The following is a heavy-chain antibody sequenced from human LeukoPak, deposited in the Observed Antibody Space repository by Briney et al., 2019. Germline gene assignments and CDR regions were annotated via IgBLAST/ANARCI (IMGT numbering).Heavy chain of an antibody. D-gene: IGHD6-13*01. CDR2: INSVGSST. CDR3: ARDRGSSCLDV. V-gene: IGHV3-74*01. CDR1: GFTFSSYW. J-gene: IGHJ6*04. Sequence: GGSLRLSCAAPGFTFSSYWMHWVRQAPGKGLVWVSRINSVGSSTSYADSVKDRFTISRDNAKNTLYLQMNSLRAEDTAVYYCARDRGSSCLDVWGKGTTVTVSS.